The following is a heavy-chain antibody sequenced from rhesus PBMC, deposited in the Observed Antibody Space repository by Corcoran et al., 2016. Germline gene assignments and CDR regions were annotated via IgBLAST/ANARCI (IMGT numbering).Heavy chain of an antibody. Sequence: QVQLQESGPGLLKPSETLSLTCAVPGGSISGGYGWGWLRPPPGKGPEWIGSIFSSSGNTYYNPSLKSRVTISTDTSKNQFSLKLSSVTAADTAVYYCARERNTIVVVMPFDYWGQGVLVTVSS. CDR1: GGSISGGYG. V-gene: IGHV4S7*01. CDR3: ARERNTIVVVMPFDY. J-gene: IGHJ4*01. CDR2: IFSSSGNT. D-gene: IGHD3-16*01.